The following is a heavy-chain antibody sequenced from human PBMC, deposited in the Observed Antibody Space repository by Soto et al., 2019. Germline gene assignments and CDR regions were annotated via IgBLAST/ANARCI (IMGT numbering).Heavy chain of an antibody. CDR3: AKNGQPPYYYYGMDV. CDR2: ISGYNGDT. Sequence: GPEAKKPGASVKVSCKASGYTFSRYGISWVRQAPGQGLEWMGWISGYNGDTKYAQKVQGRVTMTIDTSTYTAYMELRSLISDDTAIYYCAKNGQPPYYYYGMDVWGQGTTVTVSS. CDR1: GYTFSRYG. J-gene: IGHJ6*02. V-gene: IGHV1-18*01. D-gene: IGHD2-8*01.